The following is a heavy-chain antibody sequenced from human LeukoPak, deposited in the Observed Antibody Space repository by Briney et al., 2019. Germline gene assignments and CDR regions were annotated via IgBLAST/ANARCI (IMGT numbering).Heavy chain of an antibody. J-gene: IGHJ4*02. V-gene: IGHV1-2*02. CDR1: GYPFSDFY. Sequence: ASVKVSCKASGYPFSDFYVHWVRQAPGQGPEWMAWINPQSGATNYAQKFQGRVTMTRDTSIRTVYMELTSLRSDDTALYFCARGGNDSNLYFPYWGQGALVTVSS. CDR3: ARGGNDSNLYFPY. D-gene: IGHD3-22*01. CDR2: INPQSGAT.